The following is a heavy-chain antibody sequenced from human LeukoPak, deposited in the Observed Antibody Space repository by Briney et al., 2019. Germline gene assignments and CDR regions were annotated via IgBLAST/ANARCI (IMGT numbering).Heavy chain of an antibody. J-gene: IGHJ4*02. CDR2: INPNSGGT. V-gene: IGHV1-2*02. Sequence: ASVKVPCKASGYTFTGYYMHWVRQAPGQGLEWMGWINPNSGGTNYAQKFQGRVTMTRDTSISTAYMELSRLRSDDTAVYYCARRSHYYDSSPFDYWGQGTLVTVSS. CDR1: GYTFTGYY. CDR3: ARRSHYYDSSPFDY. D-gene: IGHD3-22*01.